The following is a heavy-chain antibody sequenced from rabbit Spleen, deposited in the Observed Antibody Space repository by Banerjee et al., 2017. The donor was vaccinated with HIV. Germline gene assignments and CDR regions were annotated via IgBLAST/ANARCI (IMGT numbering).Heavy chain of an antibody. CDR1: GVSLNDKDV. Sequence: EQLVESGGGLVQPEGSLTLTCKASGVSLNDKDVMCWVRQAPGKGLEWIGCVGVGTSGFTYFASWAKGRFTISKTSSTTVTLQMTSLTDADTATYFCARDTGSSFSSYGMDLWGPGTLSPS. J-gene: IGHJ6*01. CDR3: ARDTGSSFSSYGMDL. D-gene: IGHD8-1*01. CDR2: VGVGTSGFT. V-gene: IGHV1S45*01.